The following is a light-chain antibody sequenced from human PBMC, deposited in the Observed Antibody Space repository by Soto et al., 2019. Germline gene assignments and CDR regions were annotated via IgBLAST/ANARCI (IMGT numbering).Light chain of an antibody. V-gene: IGLV2-14*01. J-gene: IGLJ1*01. CDR2: DVT. Sequence: QSALTQPASVFGSPGQSITISCTGTSADVGGYKYVSWLQQHPGKVPKLLIYDVTSRPSGVSNRFSGSKSGNTASLIISGLKVEEEADYYCISYTSSDTYVFGTGTKVTV. CDR1: SADVGGYKY. CDR3: ISYTSSDTYV.